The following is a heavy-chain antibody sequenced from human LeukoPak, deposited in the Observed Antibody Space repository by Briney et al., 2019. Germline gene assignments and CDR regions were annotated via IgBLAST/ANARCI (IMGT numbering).Heavy chain of an antibody. CDR2: ISAYNGNT. CDR3: ARGVSGYCSSTSCSRGFDP. Sequence: ASVKVSCKASGYTFTSHGISWVRQAPGQGLEWMGWISAYNGNTNYAQKLQGRVTMTTDTSTSTAYMELRSLRSDDTAVYYCARGVSGYCSSTSCSRGFDPWGQGTLVTVSS. CDR1: GYTFTSHG. D-gene: IGHD2-2*01. V-gene: IGHV1-18*01. J-gene: IGHJ5*02.